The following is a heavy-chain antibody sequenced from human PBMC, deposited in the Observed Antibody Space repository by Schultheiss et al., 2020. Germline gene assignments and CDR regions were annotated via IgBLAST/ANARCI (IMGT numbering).Heavy chain of an antibody. CDR1: GFTFSSYW. Sequence: GGSLRLSCAASGFTFSSYWMSWVRQAPGKGLEWVANIKQDGSEKYYVDSVKGRFTISRDNAKNSLYLQMNSLRAEDTAVYYCARDPVEMATIIPEGAYFDYWGQGTLVTVSS. V-gene: IGHV3-7*01. D-gene: IGHD5-24*01. CDR2: IKQDGSEK. CDR3: ARDPVEMATIIPEGAYFDY. J-gene: IGHJ4*02.